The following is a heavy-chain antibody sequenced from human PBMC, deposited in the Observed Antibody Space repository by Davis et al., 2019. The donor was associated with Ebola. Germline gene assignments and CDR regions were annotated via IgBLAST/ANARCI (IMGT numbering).Heavy chain of an antibody. CDR3: ARDPTVTPIYGMDV. V-gene: IGHV3-66*01. CDR1: GFTVSSNY. CDR2: IYSGGST. Sequence: GGSLRLSCAASGFTVSSNYMSWVRQAPGKGLEWVSVIYSGGSTYYADSVKGRFTISRDNSKNTLYLQMNSLRAEDTAVYYCARDPTVTPIYGMDVWGQGTTVTVSS. J-gene: IGHJ6*02. D-gene: IGHD4-17*01.